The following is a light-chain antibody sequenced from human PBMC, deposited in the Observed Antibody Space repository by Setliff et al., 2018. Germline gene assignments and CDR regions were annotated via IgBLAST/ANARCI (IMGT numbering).Light chain of an antibody. J-gene: IGLJ2*01. V-gene: IGLV2-14*03. Sequence: QSALAQPAAVSGSPGQSIAISCTGTSRDVGGYNFVSWYQHHPDKAPKLLIHDVTVRPSGVSDRFSGSKSGNTASLTISGLQAEDEADYYCLSYTSDTTHAVFGGGTKVTVL. CDR1: SRDVGGYNF. CDR3: LSYTSDTTHAV. CDR2: DVT.